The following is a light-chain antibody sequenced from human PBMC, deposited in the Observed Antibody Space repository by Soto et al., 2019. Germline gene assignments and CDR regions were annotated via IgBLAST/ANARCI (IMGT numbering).Light chain of an antibody. Sequence: DIVMTQSPLSLPVTPGEPASISCRSSQSLLHSNGYNYLDWYLQKPGQSPQLLIHLGSNRAAGVPDRFSGSGSGTDFTLNISRVEAEDVGVYYCMQALQTPAFGGGTKVEIK. CDR3: MQALQTPA. CDR2: LGS. CDR1: QSLLHSNGYNY. J-gene: IGKJ4*01. V-gene: IGKV2-28*01.